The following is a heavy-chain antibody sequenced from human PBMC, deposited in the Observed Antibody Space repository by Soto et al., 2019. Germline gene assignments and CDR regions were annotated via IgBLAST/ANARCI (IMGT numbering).Heavy chain of an antibody. CDR2: ISTYNGNT. CDR1: GYTFTGHG. CDR3: ARHQTWNYYFFDF. J-gene: IGHJ4*02. Sequence: ASVKVSCKTSGYTFTGHGVSWSRQSPGQGLEWMGWISTYNGNTNYAQKFRGRVTMTTDTSTSTAYMEVRSLRSDDTAFYYCARHQTWNYYFFDFWGQGTLVTVSS. V-gene: IGHV1-18*01. D-gene: IGHD1-7*01.